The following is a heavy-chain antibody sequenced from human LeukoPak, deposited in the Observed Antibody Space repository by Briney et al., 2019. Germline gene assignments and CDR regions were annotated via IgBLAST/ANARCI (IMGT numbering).Heavy chain of an antibody. J-gene: IGHJ4*02. V-gene: IGHV3-30-3*01. CDR3: ARTTWPYYFDY. CDR1: GFTFSSYA. CDR2: ISYDGSNK. D-gene: IGHD1-1*01. Sequence: PGGSLRLSCAASGFTFSSYAMHWVRQAPGKGLEWVAVISYDGSNKYYADSVKGRLTISRDNAKNTLYLQMNSLRAEDTAVFYCARTTWPYYFDYWGQGTLVTVSS.